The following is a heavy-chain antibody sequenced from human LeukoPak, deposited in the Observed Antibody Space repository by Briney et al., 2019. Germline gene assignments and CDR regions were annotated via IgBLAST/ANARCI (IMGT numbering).Heavy chain of an antibody. V-gene: IGHV1-2*02. Sequence: ASVKVSCKASGCTFTGDYMHWVGQAPGQGNEWMGWINPNSGGTNYAQKFQGRVTMTRDTSISTAYMELSRLRSDDTAVYYCAREGPYCSITSCYRPFDYWGQGTLVTVSS. CDR3: AREGPYCSITSCYRPFDY. CDR1: GCTFTGDY. D-gene: IGHD2-2*02. CDR2: INPNSGGT. J-gene: IGHJ4*02.